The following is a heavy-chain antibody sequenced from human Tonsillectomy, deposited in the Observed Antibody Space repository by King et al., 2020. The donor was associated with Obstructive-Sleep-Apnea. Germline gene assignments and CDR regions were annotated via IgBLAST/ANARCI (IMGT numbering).Heavy chain of an antibody. Sequence: QLVQSGAEVKKPGASVKVSCKASGYTFTSYDINWVRQATGQGLEWMGWMNPNSGNTGYAQKFQGRVTMTRNTSISTAYMELSSLRSEDTAVYYCARSYRIQLWYHAEYFQHWGQGTLVTVSS. V-gene: IGHV1-8*01. CDR2: MNPNSGNT. CDR1: GYTFTSYD. D-gene: IGHD5-18*01. J-gene: IGHJ1*01. CDR3: ARSYRIQLWYHAEYFQH.